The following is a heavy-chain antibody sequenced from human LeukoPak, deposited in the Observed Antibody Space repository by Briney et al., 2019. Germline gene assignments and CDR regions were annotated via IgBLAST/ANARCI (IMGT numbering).Heavy chain of an antibody. V-gene: IGHV5-51*01. CDR2: IYPGDSDT. D-gene: IGHD3-9*01. CDR1: AYTFTTYW. Sequence: GESLKISCKGSAYTFTTYWIAWVRQMPGKGLEWMGIIYPGDSDTRYSPSFQGQVTISADKSISTAYLQWSSLKASDTAMYYCARRNILTGTHDYWGQGTLVTVSS. J-gene: IGHJ4*02. CDR3: ARRNILTGTHDY.